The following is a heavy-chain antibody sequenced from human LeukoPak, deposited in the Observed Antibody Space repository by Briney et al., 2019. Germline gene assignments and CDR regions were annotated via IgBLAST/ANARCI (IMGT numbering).Heavy chain of an antibody. D-gene: IGHD4-11*01. V-gene: IGHV3-11*04. CDR3: ARVHNTVH. Sequence: GGSLTLSCAASRFSLSDYYVNWLRQVPGKGLEWVSYIKSGSTIIFYADSVKGRFSVSRDNANNSVHLQMTNLRDDDTAVYYCARVHNTVHWGQGVQVTVSS. J-gene: IGHJ4*02. CDR2: IKSGSTII. CDR1: RFSLSDYY.